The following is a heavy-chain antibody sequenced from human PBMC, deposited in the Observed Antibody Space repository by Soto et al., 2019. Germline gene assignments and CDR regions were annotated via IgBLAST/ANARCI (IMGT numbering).Heavy chain of an antibody. D-gene: IGHD3-22*01. V-gene: IGHV3-23*01. CDR3: AKGPYYYDRRGDAFDX. Sequence: PGGSLRLSCAASGFTFSSCAMSWVRQAPGKGLEWVSSISCSGGSTYYADSVKVRLTISRDNSKNTLYLQMNSLRAEDTAVYYCAKGPYYYDRRGDAFDXWGQGTMVTVS. CDR1: GFTFSSCA. CDR2: ISCSGGST. J-gene: IGHJ3*02.